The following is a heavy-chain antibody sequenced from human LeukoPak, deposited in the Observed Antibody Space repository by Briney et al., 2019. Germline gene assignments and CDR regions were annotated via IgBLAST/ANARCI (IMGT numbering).Heavy chain of an antibody. CDR3: ARSESYALDY. D-gene: IGHD2-2*01. CDR1: GYTFTRYG. J-gene: IGHJ4*02. Sequence: ASVKDSFKASGYTFTRYGITWVRQAPGQRLEWVGWISNYNGNTNHAQKLQGRVTMTTDTSTSTVYMELRSLRSGDTAVYYCARSESYALDYWGQGTLVTVSS. V-gene: IGHV1-18*01. CDR2: ISNYNGNT.